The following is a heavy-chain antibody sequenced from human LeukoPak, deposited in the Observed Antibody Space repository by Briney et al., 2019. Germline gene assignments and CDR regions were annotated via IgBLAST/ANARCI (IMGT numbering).Heavy chain of an antibody. CDR2: INPSGGST. V-gene: IGHV1-46*01. CDR1: GYTFTSYY. CDR3: ARDANAGGSGWAADWFDP. D-gene: IGHD6-19*01. Sequence: GASVKVSCKASGYTFTSYYMHWVRQAPGQGLEWMGIINPSGGSTSYAQKFQGRVTMTRDMSTSTVYMELSSLRSEDTAVYYCARDANAGGSGWAADWFDPWGQGTLVTVSS. J-gene: IGHJ5*02.